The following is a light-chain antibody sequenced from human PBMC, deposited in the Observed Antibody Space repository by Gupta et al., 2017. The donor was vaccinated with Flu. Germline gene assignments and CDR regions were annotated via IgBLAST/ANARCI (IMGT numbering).Light chain of an antibody. V-gene: IGLV1-44*01. CDR3: AAWDDSLNGLL. Sequence: QSVLTQPPSASGTPGRRVTITCSGSNSNIGSEAVNWYQQFPGTAPKLLVYKNDQRPSGVPDRFSGSKSGTSASLAISGLQAEDEADYYCAAWDDSLNGLLFGGGTKLTVL. J-gene: IGLJ3*02. CDR2: KND. CDR1: NSNIGSEA.